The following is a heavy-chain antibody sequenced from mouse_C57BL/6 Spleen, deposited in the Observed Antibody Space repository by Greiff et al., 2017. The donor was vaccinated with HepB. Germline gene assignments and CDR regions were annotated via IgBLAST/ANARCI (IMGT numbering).Heavy chain of an antibody. J-gene: IGHJ4*01. CDR3: ARTGYYYGSGYYAMDY. D-gene: IGHD1-1*01. CDR1: GYAFSSSW. Sequence: QVQLQQSGPELVKPGASVKISCKASGYAFSSSWMNWVQQRPGKGLEWIGRIYPGDGDTNYNGKFKGKATLTADKSSSTAYMQLSSLTSEDSAVYCCARTGYYYGSGYYAMDYWGQGTSVTVSS. CDR2: IYPGDGDT. V-gene: IGHV1-82*01.